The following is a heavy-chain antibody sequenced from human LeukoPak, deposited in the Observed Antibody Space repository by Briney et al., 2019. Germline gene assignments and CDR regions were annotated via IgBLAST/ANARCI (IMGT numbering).Heavy chain of an antibody. Sequence: QPGGSLRLSCAASGFTFSSYAMSWVRQAPGKGLEWVSAISGSGGSTYYADSVKGRFTISRDNSKNTLYLQMNSLRAEDTAVYYCAKDDPPSIAAAGSLYWPLDYWGQGTLVTVSS. D-gene: IGHD6-13*01. CDR3: AKDDPPSIAAAGSLYWPLDY. CDR1: GFTFSSYA. J-gene: IGHJ4*02. V-gene: IGHV3-23*01. CDR2: ISGSGGST.